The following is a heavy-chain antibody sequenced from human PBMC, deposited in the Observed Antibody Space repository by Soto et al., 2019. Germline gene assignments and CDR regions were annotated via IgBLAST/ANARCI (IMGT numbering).Heavy chain of an antibody. J-gene: IGHJ3*02. D-gene: IGHD3-3*01. CDR3: AKDGGRFFNEFET. CDR2: IKASAE. CDR1: GFTFSDYA. V-gene: IGHV3-23*01. Sequence: GGSLRLSCTASGFTFSDYAMHWVRQAPGKGLEWVSSIKASAEHHADSVTGRFSISRDNSKNTLYVQMNNLRAEDTAVYYCAKDGGRFFNEFETWGQGTMVTVSS.